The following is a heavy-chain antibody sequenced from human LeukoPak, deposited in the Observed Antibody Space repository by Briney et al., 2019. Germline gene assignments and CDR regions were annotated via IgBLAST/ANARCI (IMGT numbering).Heavy chain of an antibody. D-gene: IGHD3-22*01. CDR3: ARVVGYSSGFVDY. J-gene: IGHJ4*02. CDR2: ISYDGSNK. V-gene: IGHV3-30-3*01. Sequence: QSGGSLRLSCAASGFTFSSYAVHWVRQAPGKGLEWVAVISYDGSNKYYADSVKGRFTISRDNSKNTLYLQMNSLRAEDTAVYYCARVVGYSSGFVDYWGQGTLVTVSS. CDR1: GFTFSSYA.